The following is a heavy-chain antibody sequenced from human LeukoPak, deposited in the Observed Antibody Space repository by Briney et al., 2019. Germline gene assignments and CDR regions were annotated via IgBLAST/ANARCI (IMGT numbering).Heavy chain of an antibody. CDR2: ISAYNGNT. CDR3: ARGSAMAQKQLVRHFDS. D-gene: IGHD6-6*01. CDR1: GYTFTSYG. V-gene: IGHV1-18*01. Sequence: ASVKVSCKASGYTFTSYGISWVRQAPGQGLEWMGWISAYNGNTKYAQKLQDRVTMTTDTSTTTAYMEVRSLSSDDTAVYYCARGSAMAQKQLVRHFDSWGQGTLVIVSS. J-gene: IGHJ4*02.